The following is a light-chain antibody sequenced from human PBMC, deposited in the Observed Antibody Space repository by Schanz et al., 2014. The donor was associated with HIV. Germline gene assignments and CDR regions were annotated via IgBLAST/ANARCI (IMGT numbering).Light chain of an antibody. CDR1: QSVSSN. J-gene: IGKJ2*01. CDR2: GAS. CDR3: QQSHTYPYT. Sequence: EIVMTQSPATLSVSPGERATLSCRVSQSVSSNLAWYQQKPGQAPRLLIYGASTRATGIPARFSGSGSGTEFTLTISSLQPDDFATYYCQQSHTYPYTFGQGTRLEIK. V-gene: IGKV3-15*01.